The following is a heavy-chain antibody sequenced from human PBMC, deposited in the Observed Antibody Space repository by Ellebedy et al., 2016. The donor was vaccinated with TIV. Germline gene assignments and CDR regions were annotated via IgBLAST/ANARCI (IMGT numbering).Heavy chain of an antibody. Sequence: GESLKISCAASRFTFSNYAMSWVRQAPGRGLEWVSGFGVSGDSPYYTDSVKGRFTISRDNSKNTLFLQMNSLRAEDTAIYYCARGRSGTYIHHAFDYWGQGTLVTVSS. J-gene: IGHJ4*02. V-gene: IGHV3-23*01. CDR1: RFTFSNYA. CDR3: ARGRSGTYIHHAFDY. D-gene: IGHD1-14*01. CDR2: FGVSGDSP.